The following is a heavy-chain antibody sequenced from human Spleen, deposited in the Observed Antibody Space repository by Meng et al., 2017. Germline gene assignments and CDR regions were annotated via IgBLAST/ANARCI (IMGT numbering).Heavy chain of an antibody. D-gene: IGHD2-15*01. CDR3: ARSPRMKDIVVVVAGHFDY. V-gene: IGHV4-34*01. CDR2: INHSGST. Sequence: SETLSLTCAAYGGSFSGYYWSWIRQPPGKGLEWIGEINHSGSTNYNPSLKSRVTISVDTSKNQFSLKLSSVTAADTAVYYCARSPRMKDIVVVVAGHFDYWGQGTLVTVSS. CDR1: GGSFSGYY. J-gene: IGHJ4*02.